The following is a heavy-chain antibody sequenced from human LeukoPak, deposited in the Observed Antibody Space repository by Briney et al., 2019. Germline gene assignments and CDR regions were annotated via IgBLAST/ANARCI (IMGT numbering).Heavy chain of an antibody. J-gene: IGHJ4*02. CDR2: IRTKRNNYAT. Sequence: GGSLRLSCAASGFTFSDSAMHWVRQASGKGLEWVGRIRTKRNNYATAYAASVRGRFTISRDDSKNTAFLQMSSLKTEDPADYYCTGRDDYGDYWGQGIVVTVSS. CDR1: GFTFSDSA. CDR3: TGRDDYGDY. V-gene: IGHV3-73*01.